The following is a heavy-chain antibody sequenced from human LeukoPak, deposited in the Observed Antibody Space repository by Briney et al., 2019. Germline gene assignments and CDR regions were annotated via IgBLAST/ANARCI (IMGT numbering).Heavy chain of an antibody. J-gene: IGHJ5*01. D-gene: IGHD3-10*01. CDR2: ISYDESHK. CDR3: VREGYGSGSYGFDS. CDR1: GFSFSDDG. Sequence: PGRSLRLSCAASGFSFSDDGMHWVRQAPGKGLEWVSFISYDESHKYYVDSVKGRFTISRDNSKGTLYLQMNSLRDEDTALYYCVREGYGSGSYGFDSWGQGTLVTVSA. V-gene: IGHV3-30*03.